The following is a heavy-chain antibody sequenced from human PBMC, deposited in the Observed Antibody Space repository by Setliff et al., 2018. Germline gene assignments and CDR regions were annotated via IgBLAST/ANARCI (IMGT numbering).Heavy chain of an antibody. CDR3: ARDITLTTVREGGMDV. Sequence: PGGSLRLSCAASGFILSEYYMNWIRQAPGKGLEWVSYISTSGNTVDYLDSVKGRFTISRDNAKNLMYLEMNSLRAEDTAVYYCARDITLTTVREGGMDVWGKGTTVTVSS. CDR2: ISTSGNTV. D-gene: IGHD3-10*01. CDR1: GFILSEYY. J-gene: IGHJ6*03. V-gene: IGHV3-11*01.